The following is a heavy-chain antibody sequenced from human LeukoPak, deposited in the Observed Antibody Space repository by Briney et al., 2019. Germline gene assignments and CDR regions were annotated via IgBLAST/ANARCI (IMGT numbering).Heavy chain of an antibody. CDR1: GFSFSTYT. J-gene: IGHJ4*02. D-gene: IGHD6-13*01. Sequence: GGSLRLSCAASGFSFSTYTMNWFRQAPGKGLDWVSYISSSSSTIYYADSVKGRFTISRDNANNSLYLQMNSLRDEDTAVYYCARARRYRSSWYHDYWGQGSLVTVSS. V-gene: IGHV3-48*02. CDR3: ARARRYRSSWYHDY. CDR2: ISSSSSTI.